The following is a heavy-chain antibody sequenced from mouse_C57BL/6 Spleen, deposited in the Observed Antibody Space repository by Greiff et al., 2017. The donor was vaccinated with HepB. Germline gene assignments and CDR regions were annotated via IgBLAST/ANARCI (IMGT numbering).Heavy chain of an antibody. V-gene: IGHV5-9-1*02. CDR3: TRASTGYYAMDY. D-gene: IGHD2-1*01. CDR1: GFTFSSYA. Sequence: EVNLVESGEGLVKPGGSLKLSCAASGFTFSSYALSWVRQTPEKRLEWVAYISSGGDYIYYADTVKGRFTISRDNARNTLYLQMSSLKSEDTAMYYCTRASTGYYAMDYWGQGTSVTVSS. CDR2: ISSGGDYI. J-gene: IGHJ4*01.